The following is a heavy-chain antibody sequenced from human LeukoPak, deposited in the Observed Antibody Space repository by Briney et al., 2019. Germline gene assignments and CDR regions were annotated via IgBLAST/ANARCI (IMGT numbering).Heavy chain of an antibody. CDR2: IYYSGST. V-gene: IGHV4-59*01. D-gene: IGHD5-24*01. Sequence: SETLSLTCTVSGGSISSYYWSWIRQPPGKGLEWVGYIYYSGSTNYNPSLKSRVTMAVDTSKNQFSLKLSSVTAADTAMYYCARVGGYNSPLDYWGQGTLVTVSS. CDR3: ARVGGYNSPLDY. J-gene: IGHJ4*02. CDR1: GGSISSYY.